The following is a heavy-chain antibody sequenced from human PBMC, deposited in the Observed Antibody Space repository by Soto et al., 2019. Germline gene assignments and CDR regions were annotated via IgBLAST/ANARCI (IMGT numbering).Heavy chain of an antibody. V-gene: IGHV3-30-3*01. CDR1: GFTFSTYA. D-gene: IGHD5-12*01. J-gene: IGHJ6*02. CDR3: ATDGYGGSWDV. Sequence: QVQLVESGGGVVQPGRSLRLSCAASGFTFSTYAMEWVRQAPGKGLEWVAVMSYDGGNEYYADSVKGRFTVSRDKSKNTLYLQMNSLRPEDTAVYYCATDGYGGSWDVWGQGTTVTVSS. CDR2: MSYDGGNE.